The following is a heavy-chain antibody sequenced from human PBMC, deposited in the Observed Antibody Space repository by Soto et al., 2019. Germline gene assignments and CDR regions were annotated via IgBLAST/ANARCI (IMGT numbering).Heavy chain of an antibody. Sequence: SETLSLTCTVSGGSISSYYWSWIRQPPGKGLEWIGYIYYSGSTNYNPSLKSRVTISVDTSKNQFSLKLSSVTAADTAVYYCARGFWSGYYTYYYYYYMDVWGKGTTVTVSS. CDR3: ARGFWSGYYTYYYYYYMDV. J-gene: IGHJ6*03. V-gene: IGHV4-59*01. CDR1: GGSISSYY. CDR2: IYYSGST. D-gene: IGHD3-3*01.